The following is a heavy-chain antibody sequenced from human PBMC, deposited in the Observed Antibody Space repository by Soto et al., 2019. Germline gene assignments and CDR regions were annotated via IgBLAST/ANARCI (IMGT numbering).Heavy chain of an antibody. Sequence: LRLSCAASGFTFNSCAMSWVRQAPGKGLEWVSAISGSGGSTYYASSVKGRSTISRDNSKKTLYLQMNSLRAEDTSVYYCSRAGTIFGVVIIFYFDYWGQGTLVTVSS. CDR1: GFTFNSCA. CDR2: ISGSGGST. D-gene: IGHD3-3*01. J-gene: IGHJ4*02. CDR3: SRAGTIFGVVIIFYFDY. V-gene: IGHV3-23*01.